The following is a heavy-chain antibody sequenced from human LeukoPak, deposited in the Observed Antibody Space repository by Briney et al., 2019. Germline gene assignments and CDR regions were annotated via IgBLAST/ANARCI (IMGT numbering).Heavy chain of an antibody. CDR2: IWYDGSNK. Sequence: PGGSLRLSCTASGFTFGDYAMSWFRQAPGKGLEWVAVIWYDGSNKYYADSVKGRFTISRDNSKNTLYLQMNSLRAEDTAVYYCARDQEMATIPYYYYYGMDVWGQGTTVTVSS. D-gene: IGHD5-24*01. V-gene: IGHV3-33*01. J-gene: IGHJ6*02. CDR3: ARDQEMATIPYYYYYGMDV. CDR1: GFTFGDYA.